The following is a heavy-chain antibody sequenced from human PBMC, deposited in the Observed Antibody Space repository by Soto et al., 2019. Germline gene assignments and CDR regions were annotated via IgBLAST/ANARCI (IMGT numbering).Heavy chain of an antibody. D-gene: IGHD3-3*01. CDR1: GFTFSSYA. Sequence: EVQLLESGGILVHPGGSLRLSCAASGFTFSSYAMTWVRQAPGKGLEWVSAISGRGDSTYYADSVKGRFTISRDNSKNTLYLQMNSLRAEDTAVYYCAKKGTRFWRAPMDVWGQGTTVTVSS. CDR3: AKKGTRFWRAPMDV. CDR2: ISGRGDST. J-gene: IGHJ6*02. V-gene: IGHV3-23*01.